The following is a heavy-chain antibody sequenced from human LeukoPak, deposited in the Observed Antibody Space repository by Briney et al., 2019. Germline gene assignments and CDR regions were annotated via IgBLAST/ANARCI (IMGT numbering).Heavy chain of an antibody. CDR3: ARQGAVAGMSFDY. CDR1: GFTLSTYT. D-gene: IGHD6-19*01. Sequence: GGSLRLSCAASGFTLSTYTMSWVRQAPGKGLEWVSSISSRSDYIYYADSVKGRFTISRDNAKNSLYLQMNSLRAEDTTVYYCARQGAVAGMSFDYWGQGTLVTVSS. V-gene: IGHV3-21*01. CDR2: ISSRSDYI. J-gene: IGHJ4*02.